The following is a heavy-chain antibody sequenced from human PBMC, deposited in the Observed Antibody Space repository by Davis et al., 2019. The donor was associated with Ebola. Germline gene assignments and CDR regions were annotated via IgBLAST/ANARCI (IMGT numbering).Heavy chain of an antibody. J-gene: IGHJ6*04. CDR2: IYFSGST. CDR3: AKDFAVYGTPTAPNYGMDV. Sequence: SETLSLTCTVSGDSISPYFWNWIRQPPGKGLEWIGSIYFSGSTNYNPSLKSRVTISVDTSKNQFSLKLSSVTAADTAVYYCAKDFAVYGTPTAPNYGMDVWGKGTTVTVSS. V-gene: IGHV4-59*12. CDR1: GDSISPYF. D-gene: IGHD4-11*01.